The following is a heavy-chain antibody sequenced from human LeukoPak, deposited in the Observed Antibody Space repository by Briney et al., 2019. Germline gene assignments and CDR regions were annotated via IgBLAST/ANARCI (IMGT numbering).Heavy chain of an antibody. V-gene: IGHV3-7*01. CDR3: HLIGDAFDI. CDR1: GFTFTNYW. Sequence: GGSLRLSCAASGFTFTNYWMSWVRQAPGKGLEWVANIKEDGSEQYYVDSVKGRFTISRDNAKNSLYLQMNSLRAEDTAVYYCHLIGDAFDIWGQGTMVTVSS. J-gene: IGHJ3*02. CDR2: IKEDGSEQ.